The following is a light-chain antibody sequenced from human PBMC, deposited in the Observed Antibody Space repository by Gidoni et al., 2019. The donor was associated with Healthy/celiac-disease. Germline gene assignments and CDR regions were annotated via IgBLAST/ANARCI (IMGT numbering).Light chain of an antibody. V-gene: IGKV1-33*01. Sequence: QMTQSPSSLSASVGDRVTITCQASQDISNFLNWYQQKPGKAPKLLIYDASNLETGVPSSFSGSGSGTDFTVTISSLQPEDVATYYCQQYGNLPLTFGGXTKVEI. CDR1: QDISNF. CDR3: QQYGNLPLT. J-gene: IGKJ4*01. CDR2: DAS.